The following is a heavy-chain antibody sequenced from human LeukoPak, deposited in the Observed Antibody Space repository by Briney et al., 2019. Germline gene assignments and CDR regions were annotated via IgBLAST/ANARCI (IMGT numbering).Heavy chain of an antibody. CDR3: AREDPNYYDSSGTFDY. D-gene: IGHD3-22*01. CDR1: SGSISTSNYY. CDR2: IFYSGST. J-gene: IGHJ4*02. Sequence: SETLSLTCTVSSGSISTSNYYWGWVRQPPGKALEWIGNIFYSGSTYYSPSLKSRVTISLDTSRNQFSLKLSSVSAADTAVYYCAREDPNYYDSSGTFDYWGQGTLVTVSS. V-gene: IGHV4-39*07.